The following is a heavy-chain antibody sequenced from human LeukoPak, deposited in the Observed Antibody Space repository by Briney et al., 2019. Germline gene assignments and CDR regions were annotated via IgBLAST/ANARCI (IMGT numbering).Heavy chain of an antibody. Sequence: SETLSLTCTVSGGSISSYYWSWIQQPPGKGLEWIGYIYYSGSTNYNPSLKSRVTISVDTSKNQFSLKLSSVTAADTAVYYCARGGYNPFYFDYWGQGTLVTVSS. CDR1: GGSISSYY. D-gene: IGHD5-24*01. CDR2: IYYSGST. CDR3: ARGGYNPFYFDY. J-gene: IGHJ4*02. V-gene: IGHV4-59*08.